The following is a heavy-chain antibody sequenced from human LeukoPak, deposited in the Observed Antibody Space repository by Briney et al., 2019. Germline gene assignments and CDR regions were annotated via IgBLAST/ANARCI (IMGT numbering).Heavy chain of an antibody. CDR3: AKGDNSTYYDILTGYSHFDY. D-gene: IGHD3-9*01. Sequence: GGSLRLSCAASGFTFSSYAMSWVRQAPGKGLEWVSAISGSGGSTYYADSVKGRFTISRDNSKNTLYLQMNSLRAEDTAVYYCAKGDNSTYYDILTGYSHFDYWGQGTLVTVSS. CDR2: ISGSGGST. J-gene: IGHJ4*02. V-gene: IGHV3-23*01. CDR1: GFTFSSYA.